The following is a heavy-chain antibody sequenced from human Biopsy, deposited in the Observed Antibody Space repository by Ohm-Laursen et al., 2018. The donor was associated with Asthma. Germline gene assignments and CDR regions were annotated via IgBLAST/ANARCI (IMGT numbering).Heavy chain of an antibody. CDR3: ARVKDGYNFDY. D-gene: IGHD5-24*01. V-gene: IGHV4-30-2*01. CDR1: GGSISSGGYS. Sequence: SDTLSLTYAVSGGSISSGGYSWSWIRQPPGKGLEWIGYIYHSGSTYYNPSLKSRVTISVDRSKNQFSLKLSSVTAADTAVYYCARVKDGYNFDYWGQGTLVTVSS. J-gene: IGHJ4*02. CDR2: IYHSGST.